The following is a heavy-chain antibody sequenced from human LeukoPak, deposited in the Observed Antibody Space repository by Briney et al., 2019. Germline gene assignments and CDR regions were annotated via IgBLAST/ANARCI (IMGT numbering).Heavy chain of an antibody. Sequence: KASETLSLTCTVSGGSISSYYWSWIRQPPGKGLEWIGYIYYSGSTNYNPSLKSRVTISVDTSKNQFSLKLSSVTAADTAVYYCARGPTTSHWYFDLWGRGTLVTVSS. V-gene: IGHV4-59*01. CDR3: ARGPTTSHWYFDL. CDR1: GGSISSYY. CDR2: IYYSGST. J-gene: IGHJ2*01. D-gene: IGHD4-17*01.